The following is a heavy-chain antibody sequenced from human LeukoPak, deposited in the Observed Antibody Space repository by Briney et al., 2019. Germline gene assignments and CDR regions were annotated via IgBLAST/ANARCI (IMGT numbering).Heavy chain of an antibody. V-gene: IGHV3-30-3*01. J-gene: IGHJ4*02. CDR3: ASEQKTN. Sequence: GGSLRLSCAASGFTFSSYAMHWVRQAPGKGLEWVAVISYDGSNKYYADSVKGRFTISRDNSKNTLYLQMNSLRAEDTAVYYCASEQKTNWGQGTLATVSS. CDR2: ISYDGSNK. D-gene: IGHD1-1*01. CDR1: GFTFSSYA.